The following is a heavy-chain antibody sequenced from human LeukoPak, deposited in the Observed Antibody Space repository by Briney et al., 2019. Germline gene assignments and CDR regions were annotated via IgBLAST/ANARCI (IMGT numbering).Heavy chain of an antibody. CDR1: GFTFSSYA. CDR3: ASRSPASDY. J-gene: IGHJ4*02. Sequence: GRSLRLSCAASGFTFSSYAMHWVRQAPGKGLEWVAVISYDGSNKYYADSVKGRFTISRDNSKNTLYLEMNSLRVEDTAVYYCASRSPASDYWGQGTLVTVSS. D-gene: IGHD2-2*01. V-gene: IGHV3-30-3*01. CDR2: ISYDGSNK.